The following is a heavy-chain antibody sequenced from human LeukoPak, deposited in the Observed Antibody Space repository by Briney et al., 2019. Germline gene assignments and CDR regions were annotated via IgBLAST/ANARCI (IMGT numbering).Heavy chain of an antibody. CDR1: GGSISSYY. Sequence: PSETLSLTCTVSGGSISSYYWSWIRQPPGKGLEWIGYIYYSGSTNYNPSLKSRVTISVDTSKNQFSLKLSSVTAADTAVYYCARFDYYDSSGYPGAPWWFDPWGQGTLVTVSS. J-gene: IGHJ5*02. CDR3: ARFDYYDSSGYPGAPWWFDP. V-gene: IGHV4-59*01. D-gene: IGHD3-22*01. CDR2: IYYSGST.